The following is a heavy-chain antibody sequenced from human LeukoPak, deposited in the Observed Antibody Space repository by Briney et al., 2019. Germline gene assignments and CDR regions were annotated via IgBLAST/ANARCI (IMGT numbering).Heavy chain of an antibody. CDR2: ISYYGNT. CDR1: GYTFNRYG. CDR3: ARNQGGIELFDY. J-gene: IGHJ4*02. V-gene: IGHV1-18*01. D-gene: IGHD5-18*01. Sequence: EASVKVSCKPCGYTFNRYGISGVRQAPGQGLEGMGGISYYGNTNYAHKVQGRVTMTTDTSTSTAYMDLRSLRSDDTAVYYCARNQGGIELFDYWGQGTLVTVS.